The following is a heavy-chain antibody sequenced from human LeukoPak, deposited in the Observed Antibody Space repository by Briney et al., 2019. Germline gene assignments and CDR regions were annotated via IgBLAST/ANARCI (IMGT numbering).Heavy chain of an antibody. Sequence: GALRLSCAASGFTFSSSAMNWVRQAPGKGLKWVANIKQDGSEKYYVDSVKGRFTISRDNAKNSLYLQMNSLRAEDTAVYYCARASIAAGPYYFDSWGQGTLVTVSS. CDR2: IKQDGSEK. CDR3: ARASIAAGPYYFDS. CDR1: GFTFSSSA. V-gene: IGHV3-7*01. D-gene: IGHD6-13*01. J-gene: IGHJ4*02.